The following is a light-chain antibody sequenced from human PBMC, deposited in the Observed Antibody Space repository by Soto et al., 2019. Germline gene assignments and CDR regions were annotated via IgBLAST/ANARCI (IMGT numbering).Light chain of an antibody. CDR2: EAS. Sequence: EIVLTQSPATVSLSPGERATLSCRASQSVNNHLAWYQQKPGQAPRLLIYEASNRATGIPARFSGSGSGTDFTLTISSVAPEDFAVYYCQQYNNWPFLLTFGGGTKVEIK. V-gene: IGKV3-11*01. CDR1: QSVNNH. CDR3: QQYNNWPFLLT. J-gene: IGKJ4*01.